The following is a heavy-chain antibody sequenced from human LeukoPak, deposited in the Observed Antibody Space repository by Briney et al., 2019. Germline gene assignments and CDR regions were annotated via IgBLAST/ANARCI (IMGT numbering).Heavy chain of an antibody. J-gene: IGHJ5*02. CDR1: GEPFSTYY. CDR2: INQSGRT. V-gene: IGHV4-34*01. Sequence: TSETLSLTCAIYGEPFSTYYGIWIRQPPGKGLEWIGEINQSGRTNYNPSLKSRVTISVDTSKNQFSLKLKSVTAADTAVYYCARDGGSNSYWFDPWGQGMLVSVSS. CDR3: ARDGGSNSYWFDP. D-gene: IGHD4-23*01.